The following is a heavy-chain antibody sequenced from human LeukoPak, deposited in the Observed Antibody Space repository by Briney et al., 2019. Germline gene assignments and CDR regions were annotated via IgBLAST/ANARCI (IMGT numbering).Heavy chain of an antibody. CDR3: ARDPVWYFDL. Sequence: PSETLSLTCTVSGGSTTGYFWTWIRQPPGKGLEWIGYVYYSGRTSYNPSLKSRVTMSVDPSKNQFSLKLSSVTAADTAVYYCARDPVWYFDLWGRGTLVTVSS. V-gene: IGHV4-59*12. CDR1: GGSTTGYF. CDR2: VYYSGRT. J-gene: IGHJ2*01.